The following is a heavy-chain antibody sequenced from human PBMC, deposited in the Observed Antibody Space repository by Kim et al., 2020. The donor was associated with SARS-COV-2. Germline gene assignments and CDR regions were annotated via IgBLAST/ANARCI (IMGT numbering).Heavy chain of an antibody. CDR2: ISGSGGST. V-gene: IGHV3-23*01. J-gene: IGHJ6*02. CDR3: AKDKITMIVVVITTSYYYGMDV. D-gene: IGHD3-22*01. Sequence: GGSLRLSCAASGFTFSSYAMSWVRQAPWKGLEWVSAISGSGGSTYYADSVKGRFTISRDNSKNTLYLQMNSLRAEDTAVYYCAKDKITMIVVVITTSYYYGMDVWGQGTTVTVSS. CDR1: GFTFSSYA.